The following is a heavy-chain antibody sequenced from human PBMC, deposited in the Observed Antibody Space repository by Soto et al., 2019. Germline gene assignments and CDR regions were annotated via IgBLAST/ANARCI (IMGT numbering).Heavy chain of an antibody. V-gene: IGHV1-69*01. Sequence: QLQLVQSGTEVKEPGSSVKVSCKASGGTFSTSSFVWVRQGPGQGLEWMGGIIPILTRTNFAQKFQGRVTVSADESTRTTYTELRSLTSEDTAISYCARDVVRSTAGDSWGQGTLVTVSS. CDR1: GGTFSTSS. CDR3: ARDVVRSTAGDS. D-gene: IGHD2-15*01. CDR2: IIPILTRT. J-gene: IGHJ4*02.